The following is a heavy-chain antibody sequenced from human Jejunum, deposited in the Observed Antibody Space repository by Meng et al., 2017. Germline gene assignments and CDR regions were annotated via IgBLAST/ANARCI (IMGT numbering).Heavy chain of an antibody. CDR3: AKDRSVRGIIDSQDY. V-gene: IGHV3-23*01. Sequence: SCAASGFIFSNYAMSWVRQAPGRGLEWVSIITSGGSTYYEDSVKGRFTISRDNLRSMLYLQMNSLRAEDTAIYYCAKDRSVRGIIDSQDYWGQGTLVTVSS. CDR1: GFIFSNYA. J-gene: IGHJ4*02. CDR2: ITSGGST. D-gene: IGHD3-10*01.